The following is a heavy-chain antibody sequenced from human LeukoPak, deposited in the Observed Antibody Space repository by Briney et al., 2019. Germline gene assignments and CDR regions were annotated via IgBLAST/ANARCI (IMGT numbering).Heavy chain of an antibody. Sequence: TSETLSLTCTVSGGSISSSSYYWGWIRQPPGKGLEWIGYIYYSGSTNYNPSLKSRVTISVDTSKNQFSLKLSSVTAADTAVYYCARELVSLSPSFDPWGQGTLVTVSS. CDR2: IYYSGST. D-gene: IGHD1-14*01. V-gene: IGHV4-61*01. J-gene: IGHJ5*02. CDR3: ARELVSLSPSFDP. CDR1: GGSISSSSYY.